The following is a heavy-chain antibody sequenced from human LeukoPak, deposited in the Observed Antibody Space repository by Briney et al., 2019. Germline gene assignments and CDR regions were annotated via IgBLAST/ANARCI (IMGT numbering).Heavy chain of an antibody. J-gene: IGHJ3*02. CDR2: IWYGGSNK. Sequence: GGSLRLSCAASRFTFSSYGMHWVRQAPGKGLEWVAVIWYGGSNKYYADSVKGRFTISRDNSKNMLYLQMNSLRAEDTAVYYCAIIAAEEAFDIWGQGTMVTVSS. CDR1: RFTFSSYG. D-gene: IGHD6-13*01. V-gene: IGHV3-33*08. CDR3: AIIAAEEAFDI.